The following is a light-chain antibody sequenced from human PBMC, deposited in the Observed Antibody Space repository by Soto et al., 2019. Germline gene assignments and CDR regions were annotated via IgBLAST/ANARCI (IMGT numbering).Light chain of an antibody. Sequence: QSALTQPASVSGSPGQPITISCTGTSSDVGGYNYVSWYQHHPGKAPKLMIYDVSNRPSGVSNRFSGSKSGNTASLTISGLQAEDEADYYCRSYISNITPVVFGGGTKLTVL. CDR1: SSDVGGYNY. CDR3: RSYISNITPVV. CDR2: DVS. J-gene: IGLJ2*01. V-gene: IGLV2-14*03.